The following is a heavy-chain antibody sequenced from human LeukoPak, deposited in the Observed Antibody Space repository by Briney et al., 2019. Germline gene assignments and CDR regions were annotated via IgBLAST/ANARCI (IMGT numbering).Heavy chain of an antibody. CDR1: GGTFSSYA. Sequence: ASVKVSCKASGGTFSSYAISWVRQAPGQGLAWMGGIIPIIGTANNAQKFQGRVTITADTSTSTAYMELSSLRSEDTAVYYCARDYLEYGDYGHGTWGQGTLVTVSS. J-gene: IGHJ5*02. D-gene: IGHD4-17*01. V-gene: IGHV1-69*06. CDR3: ARDYLEYGDYGHGT. CDR2: IIPIIGTA.